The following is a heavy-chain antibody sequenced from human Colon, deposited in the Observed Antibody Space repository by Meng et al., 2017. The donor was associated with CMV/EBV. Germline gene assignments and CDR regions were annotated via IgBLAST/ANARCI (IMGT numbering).Heavy chain of an antibody. CDR3: ARARAFVVVTAAMTEHDY. Sequence: ASVKVSCKASGYTFTNYGINWVRQAPGQGLEWMGWISAYNGKTNYAQKLQGRVTMTTDTSTGTAYMELRSLRSDDTAVYYCARARAFVVVTAAMTEHDYWGQGTLVTVSS. D-gene: IGHD2-2*01. J-gene: IGHJ4*02. CDR2: ISAYNGKT. CDR1: GYTFTNYG. V-gene: IGHV1-18*01.